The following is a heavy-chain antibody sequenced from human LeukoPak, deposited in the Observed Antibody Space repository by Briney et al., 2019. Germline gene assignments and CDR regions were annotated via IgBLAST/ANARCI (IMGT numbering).Heavy chain of an antibody. Sequence: PGGSLRLSCAASGFTFSDYYMSWIRQAPGKGLEWVSYISSSGSTIYYADSVKGRFTIPRDNAKNSLYLQMNSLRAEDTAVYYWGRDGDYDSSGYVDYWGQGTLVTVSS. CDR2: ISSSGSTI. V-gene: IGHV3-11*04. CDR3: GRDGDYDSSGYVDY. J-gene: IGHJ4*02. D-gene: IGHD3-22*01. CDR1: GFTFSDYY.